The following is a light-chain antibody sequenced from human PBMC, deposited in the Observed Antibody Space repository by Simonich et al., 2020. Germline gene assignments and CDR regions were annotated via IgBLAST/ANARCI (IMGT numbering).Light chain of an antibody. CDR1: SSNLGNNY. V-gene: IGLV1-51*01. CDR2: DNN. Sequence: QSVLTQPPSVSAAPGQKVTISCSGSSSNLGNNYVSCDQQLPGTAPKLLIYDNNKRPSGIPDRVAGSKSGTSATLGITGLQTGDEADYYCGTWDSSLSAGVFGGGTKLTVL. J-gene: IGLJ3*02. CDR3: GTWDSSLSAGV.